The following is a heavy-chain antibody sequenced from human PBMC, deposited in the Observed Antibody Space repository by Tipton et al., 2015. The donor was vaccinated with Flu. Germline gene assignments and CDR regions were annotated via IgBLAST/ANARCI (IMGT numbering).Heavy chain of an antibody. V-gene: IGHV3-30*18. CDR2: LSYDGSHK. J-gene: IGHJ6*02. CDR3: AKDHYTAAGADV. Sequence: QLMQSGGGVVQPGGSLRLSCVASGFTFSNYGLHWVRQAPGKRLEWVALLSYDGSHKYYADPVKGRFTISRDNSKNTLYLQMNSLRAEDTAEYYCAKDHYTAAGADVWGQGTTVSVSS. D-gene: IGHD6-25*01. CDR1: GFTFSNYG.